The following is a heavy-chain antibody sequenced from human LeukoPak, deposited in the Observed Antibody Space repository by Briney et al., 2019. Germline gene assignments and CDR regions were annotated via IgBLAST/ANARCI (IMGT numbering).Heavy chain of an antibody. V-gene: IGHV3-7*01. D-gene: IGHD2-21*02. CDR1: GVTFSSFW. Sequence: GGSLGLSCAASGVTFSSFWMSWVRQAPGKGPEWVANIKQDGSERYYVDSVKGRFTISRDNAKNSLYLQMISLRAEDTAVYYCATRAYCGGDCYSYDHWGQGTLVTVSS. J-gene: IGHJ4*02. CDR3: ATRAYCGGDCYSYDH. CDR2: IKQDGSER.